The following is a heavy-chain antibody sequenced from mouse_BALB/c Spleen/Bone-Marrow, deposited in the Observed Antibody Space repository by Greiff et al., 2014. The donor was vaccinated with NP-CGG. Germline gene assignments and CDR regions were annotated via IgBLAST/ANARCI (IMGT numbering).Heavy chain of an antibody. J-gene: IGHJ3*01. V-gene: IGHV1S29*02. CDR2: IYPYNGGT. CDR3: ARSEGYDYDWFAY. Sequence: DVQLQESGPELVKPGASVKISCKASGCTFTDYNMHWVKQSHGKSLEWIGYIYPYNGGTGYNQKFKSKATLTVDNSSSTAYMELRSLTSEDSAVYYCARSEGYDYDWFAYWGQGTLVTVPA. D-gene: IGHD2-4*01. CDR1: GCTFTDYN.